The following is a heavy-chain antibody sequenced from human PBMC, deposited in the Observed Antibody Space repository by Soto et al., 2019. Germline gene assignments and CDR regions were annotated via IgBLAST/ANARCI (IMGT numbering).Heavy chain of an antibody. CDR2: MNPNSGNT. J-gene: IGHJ6*03. CDR3: ARGVRYCSSTSCYGGGYYYYYMDV. V-gene: IGHV1-8*01. CDR1: GLAFPIDD. D-gene: IGHD2-2*01. Sequence: ASVKVSCKASGLAFPIDDINWVRQATGQGLEWMGWMNPNSGNTGYAQKFQGRVTMTRNTSISTAYMELSSLRSEDTAVYYCARGVRYCSSTSCYGGGYYYYYMDVWGKGTTVTVSS.